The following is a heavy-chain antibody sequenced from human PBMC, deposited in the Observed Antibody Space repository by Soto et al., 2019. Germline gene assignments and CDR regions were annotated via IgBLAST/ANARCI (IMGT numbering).Heavy chain of an antibody. CDR2: ISGSGGST. D-gene: IGHD1-26*01. J-gene: IGHJ1*01. CDR3: AKEVGSYYFQH. CDR1: GVTFSSYA. Sequence: PEGSLRLSCAASGVTFSSYAISWVRQAPGKGLEWVSAISGSGGSTYYADSVKGRFTISRDNSKNTLYLQMNSLRAEDTAVYYCAKEVGSYYFQHWGQGTLVTVSS. V-gene: IGHV3-23*01.